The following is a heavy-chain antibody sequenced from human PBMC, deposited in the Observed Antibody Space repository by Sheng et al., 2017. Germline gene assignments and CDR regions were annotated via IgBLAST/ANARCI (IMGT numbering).Heavy chain of an antibody. Sequence: QLQLQESGPGLVKPSETLSLTCTVSGGSISSSSDYWGWIRQPPGKGLEWIGSINYIGTTHYNPSLKSRVTISVDPSMDHFSLILSSVTAADTAIYYCARDRILTDPYYYYGLDVWGQGTTVTDLL. V-gene: IGHV4-39*07. CDR1: GGSISSSSDY. J-gene: IGHJ6*02. D-gene: IGHD3-9*01. CDR3: ARDRILTDPYYYYGLDV. CDR2: INYIGTT.